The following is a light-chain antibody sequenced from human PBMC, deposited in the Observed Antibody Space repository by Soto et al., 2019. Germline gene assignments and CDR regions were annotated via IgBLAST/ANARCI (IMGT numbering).Light chain of an antibody. Sequence: IQMTQSPSSLSASVGDRVTVTCRASQNISNSLNWYQQKPGEAPRVLIYAASNLQSGVPSRFSGSGSGTDFTLTISSLQPEDFATYFCQQSYSTPWTFGQGTKVDI. J-gene: IGKJ1*01. CDR3: QQSYSTPWT. CDR1: QNISNS. V-gene: IGKV1-39*01. CDR2: AAS.